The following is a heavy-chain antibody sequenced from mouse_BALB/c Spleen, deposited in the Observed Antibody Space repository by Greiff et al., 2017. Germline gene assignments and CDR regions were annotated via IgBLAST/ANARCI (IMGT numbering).Heavy chain of an antibody. J-gene: IGHJ2*01. Sequence: VQLQQSGAELARPGASVKLSCKASGYTFTSYWMQWVKQRPGQGLEWIGAIYPGDGDTRYTQKFKGKATLTADKSSSTAYMQLSSLASEDSAVYYCARGGYNYFYYWGQGTTLTVSS. CDR3: ARGGYNYFYY. D-gene: IGHD2-2*01. CDR1: GYTFTSYW. CDR2: IYPGDGDT. V-gene: IGHV1-87*01.